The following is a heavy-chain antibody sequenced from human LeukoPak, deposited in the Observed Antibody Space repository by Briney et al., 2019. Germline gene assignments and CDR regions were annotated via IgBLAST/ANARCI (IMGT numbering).Heavy chain of an antibody. J-gene: IGHJ5*02. Sequence: SVKVSCTTSGGTFRSHIFSWVRQAPGQGLEWMGRITPIINSAKYAQKFRDRLTITADTSTGTAYMELSSLTPEDTALYYCTRVNLRGSQYNWFDPWGQGTLVIVSS. CDR1: GGTFRSHI. CDR2: ITPIINSA. D-gene: IGHD1-26*01. CDR3: TRVNLRGSQYNWFDP. V-gene: IGHV1-69*08.